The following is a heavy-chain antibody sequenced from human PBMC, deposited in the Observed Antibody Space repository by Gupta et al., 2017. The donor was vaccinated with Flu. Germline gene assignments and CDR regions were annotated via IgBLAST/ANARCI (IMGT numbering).Heavy chain of an antibody. V-gene: IGHV3-23*01. J-gene: IGHJ4*02. Sequence: WFRQAPGEGLQWFSAITSTGFNTYYSDAVKGRFTISRDNSKDTLYLEMNSLRAEDTAIYFGAKYDSNAFSDYWGQGTLVTVSS. CDR2: ITSTGFNT. D-gene: IGHD3-3*01. CDR3: AKYDSNAFSDY.